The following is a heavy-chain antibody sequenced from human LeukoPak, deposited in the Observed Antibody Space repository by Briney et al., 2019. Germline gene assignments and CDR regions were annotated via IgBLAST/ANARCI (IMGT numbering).Heavy chain of an antibody. J-gene: IGHJ3*02. Sequence: ASVKVSCKASGYTFTSYGISWVRQVPGQGLEWMGIINPSGGSTSYAQKFQGRVTMTRDTSTSTVYMELSSLRSEDTAVYYCARPSSIAALDAFDIWGQGTMVTVSS. CDR3: ARPSSIAALDAFDI. D-gene: IGHD6-6*01. CDR1: GYTFTSYG. V-gene: IGHV1-46*01. CDR2: INPSGGST.